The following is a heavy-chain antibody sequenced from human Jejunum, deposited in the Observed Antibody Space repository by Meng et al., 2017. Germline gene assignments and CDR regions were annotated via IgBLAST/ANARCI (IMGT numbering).Heavy chain of an antibody. D-gene: IGHD3-16*01. J-gene: IGHJ4*02. CDR1: GYKFTSYW. V-gene: IGHV5-51*01. CDR3: LRYAYDSSAGDYFDS. CDR2: VYPTDSDT. Sequence: GESLKISCQGSGYKFTSYWIGWVRQTSGKGLEWMGIVYPTDSDTRFNPSFEGQVTMSADQSINTAYLQRSSLKTSDTATYYCLRYAYDSSAGDYFDSWGQGTLVTVSS.